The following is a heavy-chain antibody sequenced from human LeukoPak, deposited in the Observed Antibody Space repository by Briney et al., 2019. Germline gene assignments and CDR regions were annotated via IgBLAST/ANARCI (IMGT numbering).Heavy chain of an antibody. D-gene: IGHD6-19*01. CDR2: ISYDGSNK. J-gene: IGHJ4*02. V-gene: IGHV3-30*18. Sequence: GGSLRLSCAASGFTFSSYGMHWVRQAPGKGLEWVAVISYDGSNKYYADSVKGRFTISRDNSKNTLYLQMNSLRAEDTAVYYCAKEPYSGWSHNYFDYWGQGTLVTVSS. CDR1: GFTFSSYG. CDR3: AKEPYSGWSHNYFDY.